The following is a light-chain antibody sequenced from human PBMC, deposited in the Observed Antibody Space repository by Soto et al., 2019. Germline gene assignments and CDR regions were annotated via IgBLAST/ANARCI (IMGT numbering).Light chain of an antibody. CDR3: QQYNSLYT. CDR2: KAS. J-gene: IGKJ2*01. Sequence: DIQMTQSPSTLSASVGDRVTITCRASQSISSWLAWYQQKPGKAPKLLIYKASSLESGVPSRFSGSGSGTEFTLTISSLQPYAFAPYYCQQYNSLYTVGQGTKLEIK. V-gene: IGKV1-5*03. CDR1: QSISSW.